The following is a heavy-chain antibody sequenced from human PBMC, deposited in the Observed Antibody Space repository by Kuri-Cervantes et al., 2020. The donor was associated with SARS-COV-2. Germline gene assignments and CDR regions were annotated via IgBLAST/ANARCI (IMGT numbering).Heavy chain of an antibody. V-gene: IGHV3-49*04. CDR2: IRSKAYGGTT. CDR3: TRDSPSDY. J-gene: IGHJ4*02. Sequence: GESLKISCTASGFTFGDYAMSWVRQAPGKELEWVGFIRSKAYGGTTEYAASVKGRFTISRDDSKSIAYLQMNSLKTEDTAVYYCTRDSPSDYWGQGTLVTVSS. CDR1: GFTFGDYA.